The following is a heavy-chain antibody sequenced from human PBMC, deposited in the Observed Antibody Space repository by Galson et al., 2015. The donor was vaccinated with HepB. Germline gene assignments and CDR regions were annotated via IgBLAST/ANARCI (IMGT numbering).Heavy chain of an antibody. Sequence: SLRLSCAASGFTFSSYWMHWVRHAPGKGLVWVSRINSDGSTTNYADSVKGRFTISRDNAKNTLYLQMNSLRAEDTAVYYCARASSSHPNWFDPWGQGTLVTVSS. CDR1: GFTFSSYW. D-gene: IGHD6-19*01. J-gene: IGHJ5*02. CDR2: INSDGSTT. CDR3: ARASSSHPNWFDP. V-gene: IGHV3-74*01.